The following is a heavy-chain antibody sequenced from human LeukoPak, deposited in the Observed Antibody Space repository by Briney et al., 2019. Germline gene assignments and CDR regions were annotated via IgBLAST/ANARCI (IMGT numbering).Heavy chain of an antibody. J-gene: IGHJ4*02. Sequence: ASVKVSCKGSGYNFDRYGVNWVRQAPGQGLEWMGGIIPIFGTANYAQKFQGRVTITTDESTSTAYMELSSLRSEDTAVYYCARSSSGWYESNFDYWGQGTLVTVSS. CDR3: ARSSSGWYESNFDY. D-gene: IGHD6-19*01. CDR2: IIPIFGTA. CDR1: GYNFDRYG. V-gene: IGHV1-69*05.